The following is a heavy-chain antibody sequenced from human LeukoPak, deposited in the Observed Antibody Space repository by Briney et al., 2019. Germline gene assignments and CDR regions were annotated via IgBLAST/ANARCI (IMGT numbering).Heavy chain of an antibody. V-gene: IGHV3-23*01. CDR2: LGGGGGTT. CDR3: ARDHVKYDFWSGYYSDYYYYYYGMDV. Sequence: PGGSLRLSCAASGFTFSNYAMNWVRQAPGKGLEWVSGLGGGGGTTYSADSVRGRFTLSRDNSKNTLYLQMNSLRAEDTAVYYCARDHVKYDFWSGYYSDYYYYYYGMDVWGQGTTVTVSS. J-gene: IGHJ6*02. CDR1: GFTFSNYA. D-gene: IGHD3-3*01.